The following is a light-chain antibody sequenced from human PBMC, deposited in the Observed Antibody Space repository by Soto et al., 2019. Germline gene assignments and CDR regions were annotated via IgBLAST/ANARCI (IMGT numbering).Light chain of an antibody. CDR2: HTS. CDR1: QSISGN. Sequence: EILMTQSPSTLSVSPGESATLSCRASQSISGNVAWYQQKPGLAPRLLIYHTSTRATGVPARFSGSGSGTEFSLTISSLQSEDSAVYFCQRYDNWPLTFGGGTKVDIK. V-gene: IGKV3-15*01. J-gene: IGKJ4*01. CDR3: QRYDNWPLT.